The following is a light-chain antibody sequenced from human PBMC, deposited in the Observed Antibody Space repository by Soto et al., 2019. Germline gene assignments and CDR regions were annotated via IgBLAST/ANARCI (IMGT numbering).Light chain of an antibody. CDR1: QRVSSSF. Sequence: EIVLTQSPGTLSLSPGERATLSCRASQRVSSSFLAWYQQKPGKAPRLLIYGASSRATGIPDRCSGSGSGTDFTLTISRLEPEDFAVYYCHQYGSSPATFGQGTKVDIK. J-gene: IGKJ1*01. V-gene: IGKV3-20*01. CDR2: GAS. CDR3: HQYGSSPAT.